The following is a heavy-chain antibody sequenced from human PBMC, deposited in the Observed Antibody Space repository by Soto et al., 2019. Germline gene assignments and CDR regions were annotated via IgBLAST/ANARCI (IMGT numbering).Heavy chain of an antibody. CDR1: GFTFSSYG. V-gene: IGHV3-30*18. D-gene: IGHD6-13*01. CDR3: AKVNSSSWYYYGMDV. J-gene: IGHJ6*02. CDR2: ISYDGSNK. Sequence: QVQLVESGGGVVQPGRSLRLSCAASGFTFSSYGMHWVRQAPGKGLAWVAVISYDGSNKYYADSVKGRFTISRDNSKNTLYLQMNSLRAEDTAVYYCAKVNSSSWYYYGMDVWGQGTTVTVSS.